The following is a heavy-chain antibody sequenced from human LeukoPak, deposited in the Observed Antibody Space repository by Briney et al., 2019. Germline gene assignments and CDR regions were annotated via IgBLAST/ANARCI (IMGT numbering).Heavy chain of an antibody. CDR1: GGTFSSYA. Sequence: ASVKVSCKASGGTFSSYAISWVRQAPGQGLEWMGGIIPIFGTANYAQKFQGRVTITTDEATSTAYMELSSLRSEDTAVYYCARGSVVVPAARDDAFDIWGQGTMVTVSS. CDR2: IIPIFGTA. CDR3: ARGSVVVPAARDDAFDI. J-gene: IGHJ3*02. D-gene: IGHD2-2*01. V-gene: IGHV1-69*05.